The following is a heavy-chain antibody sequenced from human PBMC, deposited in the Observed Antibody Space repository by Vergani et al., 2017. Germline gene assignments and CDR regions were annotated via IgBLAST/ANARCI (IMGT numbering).Heavy chain of an antibody. D-gene: IGHD6-19*01. CDR2: INSNTETT. Sequence: QVQLVQSGSEVKKPGASVKVSCRASGYTFTNYALNWVRQAPGQGLEWMGWINSNTETTTYAQAFTGRFVFSLDTSVNTAFLQISVLTAEDTALYYCARAKRGRIAVSAADTWGQGTLVTVSS. V-gene: IGHV7-4-1*02. CDR3: ARAKRGRIAVSAADT. CDR1: GYTFTNYA. J-gene: IGHJ5*02.